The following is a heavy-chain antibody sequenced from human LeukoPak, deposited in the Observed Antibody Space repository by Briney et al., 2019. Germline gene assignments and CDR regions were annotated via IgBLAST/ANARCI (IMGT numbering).Heavy chain of an antibody. V-gene: IGHV4-59*02. CDR3: ARNGVVAAAGLFDY. Sequence: SETLSLTCTVSGGSVSSYYWSWIWQPPGKGLEWIGYIYYSGSTNYNPSLKSRVTISVDTSKNQFSLKLSSVTAADTAVYYCARNGVVAAAGLFDYWGQGTLVTVSS. J-gene: IGHJ4*02. D-gene: IGHD6-13*01. CDR2: IYYSGST. CDR1: GGSVSSYY.